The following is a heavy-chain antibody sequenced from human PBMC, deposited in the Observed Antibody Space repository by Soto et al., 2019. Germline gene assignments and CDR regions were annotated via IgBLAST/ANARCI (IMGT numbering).Heavy chain of an antibody. D-gene: IGHD1-26*01. Sequence: PGGSLRLSCAASGFTFSSYAMSWVRQAPGKGLEWVSTISGSGGNAYYADSVKGRFSISRDNSKNTLRLQMNSLRADDTAVYYCAQDGASGSYPPSYYFGMDVWGQGTTVTVAS. CDR3: AQDGASGSYPPSYYFGMDV. V-gene: IGHV3-23*01. CDR1: GFTFSSYA. J-gene: IGHJ6*02. CDR2: ISGSGGNA.